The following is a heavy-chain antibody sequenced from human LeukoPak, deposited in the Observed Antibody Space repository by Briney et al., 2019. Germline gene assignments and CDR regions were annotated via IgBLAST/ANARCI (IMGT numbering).Heavy chain of an antibody. Sequence: GEPLKISCQGSGNSFTSYWIGWVRQLPGKGLEWMGVIYPGDSDTRYRPSFQGQVTISAHQSITTAYLQWSSLRASDTAVYYCARLGRYSGSGSSYFDPWGQGTLVTVSS. CDR1: GNSFTSYW. CDR3: ARLGRYSGSGSSYFDP. D-gene: IGHD5-12*01. V-gene: IGHV5-51*01. CDR2: IYPGDSDT. J-gene: IGHJ5*02.